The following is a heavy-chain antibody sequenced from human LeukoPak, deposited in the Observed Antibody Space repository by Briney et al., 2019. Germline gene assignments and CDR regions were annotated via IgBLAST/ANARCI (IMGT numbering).Heavy chain of an antibody. CDR1: GGSFSGYY. V-gene: IGHV4-31*11. Sequence: SETLSLTCAVYGGSFSGYYWSWIRQHPGKGLEWIGYIYYSGSTYYNPSLKSRVTISVDTSKNQFSLKLSSVTAADTAVYYCAGGEGGYYSPFDYWGQGTLVTVSS. CDR2: IYYSGST. D-gene: IGHD3-22*01. J-gene: IGHJ4*02. CDR3: AGGEGGYYSPFDY.